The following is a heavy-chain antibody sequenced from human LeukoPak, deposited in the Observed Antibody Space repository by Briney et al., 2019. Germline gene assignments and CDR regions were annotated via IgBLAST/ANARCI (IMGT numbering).Heavy chain of an antibody. CDR1: VHTFTGYC. Sequence: ASVNVSCKASVHTFTGYCMHWVRQAPGQGLEWMGWINPNSGGTNYAQKFQGRVTMTRDTSISTAYMELSRLRSDDTAVYYCARPNHAISIAADRTLDYWGQGTLVTVSS. CDR3: ARPNHAISIAADRTLDY. J-gene: IGHJ4*02. CDR2: INPNSGGT. V-gene: IGHV1-2*02. D-gene: IGHD6-13*01.